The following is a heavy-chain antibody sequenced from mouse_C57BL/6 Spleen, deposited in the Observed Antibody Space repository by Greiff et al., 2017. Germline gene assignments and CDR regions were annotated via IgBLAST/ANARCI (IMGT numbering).Heavy chain of an antibody. CDR2: IYPGDGDT. V-gene: IGHV1-82*01. J-gene: IGHJ2*01. CDR1: GYAFSSSW. Sequence: QVHVQQSGPELVKPGASVKISCKASGYAFSSSWMNWVKQRPGKGLEWIGRIYPGDGDTNYNGKFKGKATLTADKSSSTAYMQLSSLTSEDSAVYFCARLYDYDRGNYFDYWGQGTTLTVSS. CDR3: ARLYDYDRGNYFDY. D-gene: IGHD2-4*01.